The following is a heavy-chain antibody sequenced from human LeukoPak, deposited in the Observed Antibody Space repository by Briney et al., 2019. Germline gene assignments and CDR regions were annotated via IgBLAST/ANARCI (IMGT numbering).Heavy chain of an antibody. D-gene: IGHD6-19*01. J-gene: IGHJ3*02. CDR2: IIPIFGTA. Sequence: ASVKVSCKASGYTFTSYYMHWVRQAPGQGLEWMGGIIPIFGTANYAQKFQGRVTITADESTSTAYMELSSLRSEDTAVYYCARDYSSGWPHDAFDIWGQGTMVTVSS. CDR1: GYTFTSYY. V-gene: IGHV1-69*13. CDR3: ARDYSSGWPHDAFDI.